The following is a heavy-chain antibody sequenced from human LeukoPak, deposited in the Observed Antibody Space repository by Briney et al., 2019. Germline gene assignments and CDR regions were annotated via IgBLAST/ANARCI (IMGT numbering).Heavy chain of an antibody. CDR3: ARGPSKEYYYYGSGSYFY. D-gene: IGHD3-10*01. Sequence: SETLSLTCTVSGGSISSGSYYWSWIRQPAGKGLEWIGRIYTSGSTNYNPSLKSRVTISVDTSKNQFSLKLSSVTAADTAVYYCARGPSKEYYYYGSGSYFYWGQGTLVTVSS. CDR1: GGSISSGSYY. J-gene: IGHJ4*02. V-gene: IGHV4-61*02. CDR2: IYTSGST.